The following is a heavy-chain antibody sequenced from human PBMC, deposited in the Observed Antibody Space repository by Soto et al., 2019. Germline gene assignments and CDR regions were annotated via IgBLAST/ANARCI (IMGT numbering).Heavy chain of an antibody. CDR1: GFTFSSYG. D-gene: IGHD4-17*01. V-gene: IGHV3-33*01. CDR2: IWYDGSNK. Sequence: QVQLVESGGGVVQPGRSLRLSCAASGFTFSSYGMHWVRQAPGKGLEWVAVIWYDGSNKYYADSVKGRFTISRDNSKNTLYLQMNSLRAEDTAVYYCARDMTTVTTYHYYYGMDVWGQGTTVTVSS. CDR3: ARDMTTVTTYHYYYGMDV. J-gene: IGHJ6*02.